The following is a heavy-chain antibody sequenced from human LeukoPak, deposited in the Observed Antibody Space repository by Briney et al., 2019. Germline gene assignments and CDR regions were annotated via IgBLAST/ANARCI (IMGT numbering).Heavy chain of an antibody. CDR3: ARVDYAFDY. D-gene: IGHD4-17*01. CDR1: GYTFTHYY. V-gene: IGHV1-2*02. Sequence: ASVKVSCKTSGYTFTHYYLHWVRQAPGQGLEWRGWINPNSGDTNYAQQFQGRVTMTRDTSFTTVYMEVSRLTSDDTAVYYCARVDYAFDYWGQGTLVTVSS. CDR2: INPNSGDT. J-gene: IGHJ4*02.